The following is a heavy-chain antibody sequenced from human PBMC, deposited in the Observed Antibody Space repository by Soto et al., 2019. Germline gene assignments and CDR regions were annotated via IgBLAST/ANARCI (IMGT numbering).Heavy chain of an antibody. Sequence: SETLSLTCAVYGGSFSGYYWSWIRQPPGKGLEWIGEINHSGSTNYNPSLKSRVTISVDTSKNQFSLKLSSVTAADTAVYYCARGRRPIRGYCSGGSCYGSTYTDYWGQGTLVPSPQ. D-gene: IGHD2-15*01. CDR2: INHSGST. CDR3: ARGRRPIRGYCSGGSCYGSTYTDY. V-gene: IGHV4-34*01. CDR1: GGSFSGYY. J-gene: IGHJ4*02.